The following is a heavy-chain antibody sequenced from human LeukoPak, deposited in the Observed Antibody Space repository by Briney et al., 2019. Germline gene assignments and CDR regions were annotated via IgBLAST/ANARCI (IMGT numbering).Heavy chain of an antibody. CDR3: ANRGPPHIFIAVAAIEFDY. J-gene: IGHJ4*02. CDR1: GGSISSSNW. CDR2: IYHSGST. Sequence: SETLSLTCAVSGGSISSSNWWSWVRQPPGKGLECIGEIYHSGSTNYNPSLKSRVTISVDKSKNQFSLKLSSVTAADTAVYYCANRGPPHIFIAVAAIEFDYWGQGTLVTVSS. D-gene: IGHD6-19*01. V-gene: IGHV4-4*02.